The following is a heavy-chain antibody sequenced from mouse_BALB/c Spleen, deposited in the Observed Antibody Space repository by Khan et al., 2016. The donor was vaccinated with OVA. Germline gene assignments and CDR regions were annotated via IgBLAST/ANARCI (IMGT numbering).Heavy chain of an antibody. J-gene: IGHJ2*01. Sequence: QVQLKESGPGLVAPSQRLSITCTVSGFSLTSYCVHWVRQPPGKGLEWLGVICAGGSTNYNSALMSRMSISKDNSKSQVFLTMNSLQTDDTAMYYCARLEDIWGQGTTLTVSS. V-gene: IGHV2-9*02. CDR1: GFSLTSYC. CDR2: ICAGGST. D-gene: IGHD1-3*01. CDR3: ARLEDI.